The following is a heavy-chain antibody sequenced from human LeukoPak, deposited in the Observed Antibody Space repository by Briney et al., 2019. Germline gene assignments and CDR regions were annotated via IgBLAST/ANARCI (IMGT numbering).Heavy chain of an antibody. CDR1: GGDSISSGSYY. J-gene: IGHJ4*02. Sequence: SETLSLTCTVFGGDSISSGSYYWSWIRQADGKGLEWIGRIHGSGTTNYNPSLRSRITISVDTSKNEFSLEVNSVTAADTALYYCASGGIYYGAAFDFWGQGTLVTVSS. CDR3: ASGGIYYGAAFDF. D-gene: IGHD1-26*01. CDR2: IHGSGTT. V-gene: IGHV4-61*02.